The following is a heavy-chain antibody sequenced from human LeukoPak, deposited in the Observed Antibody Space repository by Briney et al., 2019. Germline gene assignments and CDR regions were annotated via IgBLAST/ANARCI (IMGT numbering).Heavy chain of an antibody. V-gene: IGHV3-30*18. CDR1: GFTFSSYG. Sequence: GGSLRLSCAASGFTFSSYGMHWVRQAPGKGLEWVAVISYDGSNKYYADSVKGRFTISRDNSKNTLYLQMNSLRAEDTAVYYCAEDRCSSTSCYHYYYYGMDVWGQGTTVTVSS. J-gene: IGHJ6*02. CDR3: AEDRCSSTSCYHYYYYGMDV. D-gene: IGHD2-2*01. CDR2: ISYDGSNK.